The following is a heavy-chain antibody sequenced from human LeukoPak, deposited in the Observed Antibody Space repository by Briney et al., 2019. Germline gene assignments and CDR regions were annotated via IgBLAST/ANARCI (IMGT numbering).Heavy chain of an antibody. CDR3: ARGRYYCRGSPNAFDF. CDR2: ISSSSGYI. Sequence: PGGSLRLSCAASGFTFSSYSMSWVRQAPGKGLEWVSSISSSSGYIYYADSVKGRFTISRDNAENSLYLQMNSLRAEDTAVYYCARGRYYCRGSPNAFDFWGQGNLITVPS. J-gene: IGHJ4*02. CDR1: GFTFSSYS. V-gene: IGHV3-21*01. D-gene: IGHD3-9*01.